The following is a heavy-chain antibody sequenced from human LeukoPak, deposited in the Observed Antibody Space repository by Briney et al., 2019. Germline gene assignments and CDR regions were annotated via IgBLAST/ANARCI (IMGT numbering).Heavy chain of an antibody. J-gene: IGHJ3*02. D-gene: IGHD4/OR15-4a*01. Sequence: PGGSLRLSCAASGFTFSSYVMHWVRQAPGKGLEWVAVISYDGSNKYYADSVKGRFTISRDNSKNTLYLQMNSLRAEDTAVYYCARVLAVLPDSAFDIWGQGTMVTVSS. CDR2: ISYDGSNK. V-gene: IGHV3-30-3*01. CDR1: GFTFSSYV. CDR3: ARVLAVLPDSAFDI.